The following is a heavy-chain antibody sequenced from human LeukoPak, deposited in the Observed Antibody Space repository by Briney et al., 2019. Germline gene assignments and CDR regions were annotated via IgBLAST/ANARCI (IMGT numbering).Heavy chain of an antibody. V-gene: IGHV3-21*01. CDR1: GFTLSSYA. CDR3: ARGKWSTRH. CDR2: ISSSSSYI. Sequence: GGSLRLSCAASGFTLSSYAMNWVRQAPGKGLEWVSSISSSSSYINYADSVKGRFTISRDNAKNSLYLQMNSLRAEDTAVYYCARGKWSTRHWGQGTLVTVSS. D-gene: IGHD2-15*01. J-gene: IGHJ4*02.